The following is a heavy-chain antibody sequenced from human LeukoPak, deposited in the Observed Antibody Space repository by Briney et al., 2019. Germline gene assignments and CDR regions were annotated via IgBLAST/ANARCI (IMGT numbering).Heavy chain of an antibody. V-gene: IGHV3-21*01. D-gene: IGHD4-17*01. Sequence: GGSLRLSCAASGFTFSSYSMNWVRQAPGKGLEWVSSISSSSSYIYYADSVKGRFTISRDNAKNSLYLQMNSLRAEDTAVYYCARDDYGGYAGSDYWGQGTLVTVSS. CDR1: GFTFSSYS. J-gene: IGHJ4*02. CDR2: ISSSSSYI. CDR3: ARDDYGGYAGSDY.